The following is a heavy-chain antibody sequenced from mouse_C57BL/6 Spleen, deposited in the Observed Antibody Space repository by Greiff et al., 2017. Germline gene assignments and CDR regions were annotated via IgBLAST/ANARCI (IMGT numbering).Heavy chain of an antibody. J-gene: IGHJ4*01. CDR2: ISSGSITI. Sequence: EVKLMESGGGLVKPGGSLKLSCAASGFTFSDYGMHWVRPAPEKGLEWVAYISSGSITIYYADPVKGRFTISRDNAKNTLFLQMTSLRSEDTAMYYCARGPQLGPYYYAMDYWGQGTSVTVSS. V-gene: IGHV5-17*01. CDR1: GFTFSDYG. D-gene: IGHD4-1*02. CDR3: ARGPQLGPYYYAMDY.